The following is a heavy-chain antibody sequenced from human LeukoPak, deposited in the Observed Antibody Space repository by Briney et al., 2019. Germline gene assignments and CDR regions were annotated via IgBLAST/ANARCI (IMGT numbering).Heavy chain of an antibody. CDR2: ISNTGATM. CDR3: ARVVTFDY. D-gene: IGHD2-21*02. J-gene: IGHJ4*02. V-gene: IGHV3-48*02. Sequence: PGGSLRLSCAASGFTFSTYNMNWVRQAPGKGLEWVSYISNTGATMYYADSVKGRFTISRDNAKNSLYLQMNSLRDEGTAVYYCARVVTFDYWGQGTLVTVSS. CDR1: GFTFSTYN.